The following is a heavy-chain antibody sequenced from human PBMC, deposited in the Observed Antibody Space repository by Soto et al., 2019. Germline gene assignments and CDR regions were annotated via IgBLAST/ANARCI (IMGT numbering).Heavy chain of an antibody. CDR3: ARGVEDIVVVPAAPQYYYYYYYMDV. J-gene: IGHJ6*03. CDR1: GYTFTSYD. Sequence: ASVKVSCKASGYTFTSYDINWVRQATGQGLEWMGWMNPNSGNTGYAQKFQGRVTMTRNTSISTAYMELSSLRSEDTAVYYCARGVEDIVVVPAAPQYYYYYYYMDVWGKGTTVTVSS. V-gene: IGHV1-8*01. D-gene: IGHD2-2*01. CDR2: MNPNSGNT.